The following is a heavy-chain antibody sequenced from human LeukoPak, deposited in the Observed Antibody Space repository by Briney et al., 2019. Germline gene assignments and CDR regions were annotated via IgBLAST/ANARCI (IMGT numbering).Heavy chain of an antibody. D-gene: IGHD2-15*01. J-gene: IGHJ4*02. Sequence: GGSLRLSCAASGFTFSSYWMDWVRQAPGKGLEWVANIKQDGSVKYYVDSVKGRFTISRDNAENSLYLQMDSLRAEDTAVYYCSTALDNWGQGTLVTVSS. CDR1: GFTFSSYW. CDR2: IKQDGSVK. CDR3: STALDN. V-gene: IGHV3-7*01.